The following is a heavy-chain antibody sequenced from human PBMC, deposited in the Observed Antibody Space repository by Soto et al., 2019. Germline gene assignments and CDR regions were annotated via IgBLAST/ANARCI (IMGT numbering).Heavy chain of an antibody. CDR1: GYTFTAQY. D-gene: IGHD6-19*01. CDR3: AKGDSSWVSCFDS. Sequence: ASVKVSCKACGYTFTAQYLHWVRKAPGEGLEWMGWINPTTGATRYAQKFQGRVTMTRDTSMSTAYLEVRSLRPDDTAVYYCAKGDSSWVSCFDSWGQGTLVTVSS. V-gene: IGHV1-2*02. CDR2: INPTTGAT. J-gene: IGHJ5*01.